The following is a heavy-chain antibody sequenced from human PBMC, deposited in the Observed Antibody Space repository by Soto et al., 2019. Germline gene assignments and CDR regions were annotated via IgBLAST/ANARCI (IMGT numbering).Heavy chain of an antibody. CDR2: IYHSGST. Sequence: QLQLQESGSGLVKPSQTLSLTCAVSGGSISSGGYSWSWIRQPPGKGLEWIGYIYHSGSTYYNPSLKSRVTISVDRSKNQFSLKLSSVTAADTAVYYCVRGGEKVRGVYWYFDLWGRGTLVTVSS. V-gene: IGHV4-30-2*01. CDR3: VRGGEKVRGVYWYFDL. D-gene: IGHD3-10*01. CDR1: GGSISSGGYS. J-gene: IGHJ2*01.